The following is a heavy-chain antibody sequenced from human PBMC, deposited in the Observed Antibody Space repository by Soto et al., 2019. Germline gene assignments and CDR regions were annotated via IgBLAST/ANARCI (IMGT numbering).Heavy chain of an antibody. V-gene: IGHV3-30*18. D-gene: IGHD3-10*01. Sequence: QVQLVESGGGVVQPGRSLRLSCAASGFTFSSYGMNWVRQAPGKGLEWVAVISYDGSNNYYADSVKGRFTISRDNSKNTLYLQMNSLRAEDTAVYYCAKIPPRSLAYYYGSGSYYRVGHGMDVWGQGTTVTVSS. CDR2: ISYDGSNN. CDR1: GFTFSSYG. J-gene: IGHJ6*02. CDR3: AKIPPRSLAYYYGSGSYYRVGHGMDV.